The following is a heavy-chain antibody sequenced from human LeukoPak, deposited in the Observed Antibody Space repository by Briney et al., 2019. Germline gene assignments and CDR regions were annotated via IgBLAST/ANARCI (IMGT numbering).Heavy chain of an antibody. CDR3: ARDIAAAGDFDY. V-gene: IGHV4-59*01. J-gene: IGHJ4*02. Sequence: SETLSLTCNVSGASISDYYWSWIRQPPGEGLEWIGDIHDSRSTNYNPSLKSRVTISLDTPKNQFSLKVNFVTAADTAVYYCARDIAAAGDFDYWGQGTLVTVSS. CDR1: GASISDYY. CDR2: IHDSRST. D-gene: IGHD6-13*01.